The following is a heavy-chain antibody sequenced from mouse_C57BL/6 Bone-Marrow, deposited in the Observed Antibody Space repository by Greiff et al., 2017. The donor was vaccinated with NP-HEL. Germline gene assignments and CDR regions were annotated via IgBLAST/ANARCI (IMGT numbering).Heavy chain of an antibody. CDR2: ISNGGGST. Sequence: EVQLVESGGGLVQPGGSLKLSCAASGFTFSDYYMSWVRQTPEKRLVWVAYISNGGGSTYYPDTVKGRFTISRDNAKNTLYLQMSRLKSEDTAMYYCAPIYYAGTMDYWGQGTSVTVSS. CDR1: GFTFSDYY. CDR3: APIYYAGTMDY. J-gene: IGHJ4*01. V-gene: IGHV5-12*01. D-gene: IGHD2-1*01.